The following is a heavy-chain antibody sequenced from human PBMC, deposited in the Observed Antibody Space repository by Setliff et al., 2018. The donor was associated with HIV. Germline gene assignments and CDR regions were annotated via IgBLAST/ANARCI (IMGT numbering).Heavy chain of an antibody. CDR1: GFTFSSYG. CDR2: IRYDGTYK. D-gene: IGHD6-19*01. Sequence: LRLSCAASGFTFSSYGMHWVRQAPGKGLEWVAFIRYDGTYKYYADSLKGRFTISRDNSKNTLFLQMNSLRTEDTAVYYCAKNFYSSPWSPLDYWGQGTLVTVSS. J-gene: IGHJ4*02. V-gene: IGHV3-30*02. CDR3: AKNFYSSPWSPLDY.